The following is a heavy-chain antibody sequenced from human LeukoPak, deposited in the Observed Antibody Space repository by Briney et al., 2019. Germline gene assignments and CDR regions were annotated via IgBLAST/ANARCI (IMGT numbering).Heavy chain of an antibody. Sequence: GGSLRLSCAASGFTFDDYAMHWVRQAPGKGLEWVSGISLNGGSIGYADSVKRRFTISRDTAKNSLYLKMNRLRAEDTALYYCAKDAYSSSSARIDYWGQGTLVTVSS. V-gene: IGHV3-9*01. J-gene: IGHJ4*02. CDR2: ISLNGGSI. CDR3: AKDAYSSSSARIDY. CDR1: GFTFDDYA. D-gene: IGHD6-6*01.